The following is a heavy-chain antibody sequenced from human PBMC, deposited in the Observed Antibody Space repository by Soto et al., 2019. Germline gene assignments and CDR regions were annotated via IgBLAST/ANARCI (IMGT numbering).Heavy chain of an antibody. CDR1: GGTFSSYA. D-gene: IGHD6-6*01. CDR2: IIPIFGTA. CDR3: ARDGPSIAAQNYYYYYGMDV. Sequence: SVKVSCKASGGTFSSYAISWVRQAPGQGLEWMGGIIPIFGTANYAQKFQGRVTITADESTSTAYMELSSLRSEDTAVYYCARDGPSIAAQNYYYYYGMDVWGQGTKVTV. V-gene: IGHV1-69*13. J-gene: IGHJ6*02.